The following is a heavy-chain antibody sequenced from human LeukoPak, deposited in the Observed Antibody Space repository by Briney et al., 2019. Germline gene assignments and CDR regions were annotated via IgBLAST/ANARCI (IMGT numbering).Heavy chain of an antibody. J-gene: IGHJ4*02. CDR1: GYSFTSYW. D-gene: IGHD4-23*01. CDR3: ARVGNSGGNYFDY. V-gene: IGHV5-51*01. Sequence: GESLKISCTDSGYSFTSYWIGWVRQMPGKGLEWMGIIYAGDSDTTYSPSFQGQVTISADKSISTAYLQWSSLKASDTAMYYCARVGNSGGNYFDYWGQGTLVTVSS. CDR2: IYAGDSDT.